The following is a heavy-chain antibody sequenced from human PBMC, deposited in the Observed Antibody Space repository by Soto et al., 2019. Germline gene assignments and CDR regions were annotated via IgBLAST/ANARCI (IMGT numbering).Heavy chain of an antibody. Sequence: GGSLRLSCAASGFTFSSYWMSWVRQAPGKGLEWVANIKQDGSDTYYVDSVKGRFTISRDNSKNSLYLQLSSLRAEDTAVYYWARAPRIESAYWGQGALVTVSS. V-gene: IGHV3-7*03. CDR1: GFTFSSYW. D-gene: IGHD2-21*01. CDR2: IKQDGSDT. J-gene: IGHJ4*02. CDR3: ARAPRIESAY.